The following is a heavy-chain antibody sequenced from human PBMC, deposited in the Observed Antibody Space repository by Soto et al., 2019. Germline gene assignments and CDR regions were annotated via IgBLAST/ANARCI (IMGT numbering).Heavy chain of an antibody. J-gene: IGHJ6*02. Sequence: ASVKVSCKVSGYTFTSYGISWVRQAPGQGLEWMGWISAYNGNTNYAQKLQGRVTMTTDTSTSTAYMELRSLRSDDTAVYYCARVRRRDYDFWSGYYTGMADYYYGMDVWGQGTTVTVSS. V-gene: IGHV1-18*04. CDR2: ISAYNGNT. D-gene: IGHD3-3*01. CDR1: GYTFTSYG. CDR3: ARVRRRDYDFWSGYYTGMADYYYGMDV.